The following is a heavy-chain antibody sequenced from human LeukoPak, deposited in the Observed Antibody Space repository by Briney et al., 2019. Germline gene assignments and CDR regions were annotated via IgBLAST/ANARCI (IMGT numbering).Heavy chain of an antibody. Sequence: GGSLRLSCAASGFTVSSNYMSWVRQAPGKGLEWVSAISGSGGSTYYADSVKGRFTISRDNSKNTLYLQMNSLRAEDTAVYYCAKSPFAGIAVAGIFDYWGQGTLVTVSS. V-gene: IGHV3-23*01. CDR1: GFTVSSNY. J-gene: IGHJ4*02. D-gene: IGHD6-19*01. CDR3: AKSPFAGIAVAGIFDY. CDR2: ISGSGGST.